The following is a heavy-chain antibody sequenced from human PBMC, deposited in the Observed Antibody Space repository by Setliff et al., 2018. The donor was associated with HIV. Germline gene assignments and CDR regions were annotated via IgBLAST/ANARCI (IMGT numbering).Heavy chain of an antibody. CDR1: GYTFTNYD. CDR2: MNPNSGNT. CDR3: ARGYLISGTQKRYYMDV. Sequence: ASVKVSCKASGYTFTNYDIYWLRQASGQGLEWMGWMNPNSGNTGYAQKFQGRVTITRNTSINTAYMELSSLRSEDTAVYYCARGYLISGTQKRYYMDVWGKGTTVTVSS. V-gene: IGHV1-8*03. D-gene: IGHD1-26*01. J-gene: IGHJ6*03.